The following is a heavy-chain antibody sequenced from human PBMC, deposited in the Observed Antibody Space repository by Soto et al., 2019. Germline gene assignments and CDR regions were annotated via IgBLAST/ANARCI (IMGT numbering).Heavy chain of an antibody. V-gene: IGHV4-39*01. CDR3: ARRSRNYDILTGYYFSDYYMDV. J-gene: IGHJ6*03. CDR2: IYYSGST. D-gene: IGHD3-9*01. Sequence: QLQLQESGPGLVKPSETLSLTCTVSGGSISSSSYYWGWIRQPPGKGLEWIGSIYYSGSTYYNPSLKSRVTISVDTSKNQFSLKLSSVTAADTAVYYCARRSRNYDILTGYYFSDYYMDVWGKGTTVTVSS. CDR1: GGSISSSSYY.